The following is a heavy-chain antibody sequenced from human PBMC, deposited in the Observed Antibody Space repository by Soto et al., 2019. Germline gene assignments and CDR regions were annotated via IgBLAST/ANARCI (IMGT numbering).Heavy chain of an antibody. CDR2: TFYRSKWYN. CDR3: ARATTTFSGLVPHFDY. D-gene: IGHD3-3*01. Sequence: SQTLSLTCGISGNSVSNNRAAWNWIRQSPLRGLEWLGRTFYRSKWYNDYAESVKSRITINPDTSKNQFSLQLNSVIPEDTAVYYCARATTTFSGLVPHFDYWGQGSLVTVSS. CDR1: GNSVSNNRAA. V-gene: IGHV6-1*01. J-gene: IGHJ4*02.